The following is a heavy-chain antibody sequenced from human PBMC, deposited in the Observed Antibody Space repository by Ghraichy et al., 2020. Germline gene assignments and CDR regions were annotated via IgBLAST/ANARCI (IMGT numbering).Heavy chain of an antibody. CDR3: ASGGFWTAYQLYYDS. Sequence: LETLSLTCTVSGGSISTYYWSWIRQPPGKGLEWIGYIYYSGSTNYNPSLKSRVTISVDTSKNQFSLNLNSVTAADTAVYYCASGGFWTAYQLYYDSWGQGILVTVSS. D-gene: IGHD3/OR15-3a*01. CDR1: GGSISTYY. V-gene: IGHV4-59*01. CDR2: IYYSGST. J-gene: IGHJ4*02.